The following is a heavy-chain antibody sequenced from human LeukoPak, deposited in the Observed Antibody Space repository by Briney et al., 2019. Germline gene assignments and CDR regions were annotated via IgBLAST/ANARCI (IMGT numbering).Heavy chain of an antibody. J-gene: IGHJ4*02. CDR2: IKQDGSEK. CDR1: GFTFSNYW. CDR3: ARYDILTGSDY. V-gene: IGHV3-7*01. D-gene: IGHD3-9*01. Sequence: PGGSLRLSCAASGFTFSNYWMSWVRQAPGKGLQWVANIKQDGSEKYYVDSVKGRFTISRDNAKNTLYLQMNSLRAEDTAVYYCARYDILTGSDYWGQGTLVTVSS.